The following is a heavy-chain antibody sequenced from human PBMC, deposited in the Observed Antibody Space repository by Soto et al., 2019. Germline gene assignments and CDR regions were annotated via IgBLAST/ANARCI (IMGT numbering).Heavy chain of an antibody. CDR2: IYWDDDK. D-gene: IGHD6-19*01. CDR3: AHIVVAGLGYYFDY. V-gene: IGHV2-5*02. J-gene: IGHJ4*02. CDR1: GFSLSSTRMA. Sequence: SGPTLVNPTQTLTLTCTFSGFSLSSTRMAVGWIRQPPGKALEWLALIYWDDDKRYSPFLKSRLTITKDTSKNQVVLTMSNMDPVDTVRYYCAHIVVAGLGYYFDYWGQGTLVTVSS.